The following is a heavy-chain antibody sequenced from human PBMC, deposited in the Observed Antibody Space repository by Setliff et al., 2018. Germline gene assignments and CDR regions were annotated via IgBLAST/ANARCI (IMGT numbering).Heavy chain of an antibody. J-gene: IGHJ5*02. V-gene: IGHV4-61*09. CDR2: FYTSGNT. CDR1: GDSISSGYYC. CDR3: ARGGPTLTISRVLVVSSFDP. D-gene: IGHD3-3*01. Sequence: SETLSLTCTVSGDSISSGYYCWTWIRQSAGKGLEWIGHFYTSGNTNYNPSLKSRVTISVDTSKNQFSLKLSSVTAADTATYYCARGGPTLTISRVLVVSSFDPWGQGSRVTVSS.